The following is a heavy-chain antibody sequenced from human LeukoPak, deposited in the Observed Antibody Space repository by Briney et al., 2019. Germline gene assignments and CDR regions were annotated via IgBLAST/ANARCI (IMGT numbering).Heavy chain of an antibody. D-gene: IGHD6-6*01. CDR1: GYTFTGYY. CDR2: INPNSGGT. CDR3: ARAYKGSSPLDY. J-gene: IGHJ4*02. V-gene: IGHV1-2*02. Sequence: ASVKVPCKASGYTFTGYYMHWVRQAPGQGLEWMGWINPNSGGTNYAQKFQGRVTMTRDTSISTAYMELSRLRSDDTAVYYCARAYKGSSPLDYWGQGTLVTVSS.